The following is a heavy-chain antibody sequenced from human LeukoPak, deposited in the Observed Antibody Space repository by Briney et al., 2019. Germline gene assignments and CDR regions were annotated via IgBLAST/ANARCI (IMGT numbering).Heavy chain of an antibody. CDR2: IRPADSDT. CDR3: ARQGGSGLFDF. J-gene: IGHJ4*02. CDR1: GFDFSSSS. D-gene: IGHD3-10*01. Sequence: GESLKISCKGSGFDFSSSSIGWVRQMPGKRLEWMTIIRPADSDTRYSSSFRGQVTISADKSISTAYLQWSSLKASDTAMYYCARQGGSGLFDFWGQGTLVTVSS. V-gene: IGHV5-51*01.